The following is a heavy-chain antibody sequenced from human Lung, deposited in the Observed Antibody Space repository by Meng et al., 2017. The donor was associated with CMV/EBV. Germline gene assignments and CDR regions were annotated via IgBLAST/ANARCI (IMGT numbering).Heavy chain of an antibody. J-gene: IGHJ4*01. Sequence: EVQPLGSGGGLVHPGGSLILSCARSGFSLSHNAMSWVRQAPGKGLEWVSAIEGSNDNTHYADSVKGRFAISRDASTNTLYLQMNNLRAEDTAIYYCAKDIFRWAFDYWGHGTLVTVSS. D-gene: IGHD1-26*01. V-gene: IGHV3-23*01. CDR1: GFSLSHNA. CDR2: IEGSNDNT. CDR3: AKDIFRWAFDY.